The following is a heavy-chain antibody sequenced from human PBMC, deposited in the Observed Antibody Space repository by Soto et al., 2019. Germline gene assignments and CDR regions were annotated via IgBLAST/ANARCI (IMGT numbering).Heavy chain of an antibody. CDR1: GFTFSSYA. CDR3: AKGPIEVVRGASDY. Sequence: GGSLRLSCAASGFTFSSYAMSWVRQAPGKGLEWVSAISGSGGSTYYADSVKGRFTISRDNSKNTLYLQMNSLRAEDTAVYYCAKGPIEVVRGASDYWGQGTLVTVSS. J-gene: IGHJ4*02. V-gene: IGHV3-23*01. CDR2: ISGSGGST. D-gene: IGHD3-10*01.